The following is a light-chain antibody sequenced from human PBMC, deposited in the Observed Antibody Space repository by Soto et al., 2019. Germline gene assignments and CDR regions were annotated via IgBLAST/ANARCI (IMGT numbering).Light chain of an antibody. CDR3: QQYETFSGT. Sequence: IQLTQSPSSLSTSVRDRVPITCRASQSVSTWLAWYQQKPGKAPQVLISMASTLESGVPSRFSGSGSGTEFTLTISSLQPDDFATYYCQQYETFSGTFGPGTKVDIK. J-gene: IGKJ1*01. V-gene: IGKV1-5*03. CDR1: QSVSTW. CDR2: MAS.